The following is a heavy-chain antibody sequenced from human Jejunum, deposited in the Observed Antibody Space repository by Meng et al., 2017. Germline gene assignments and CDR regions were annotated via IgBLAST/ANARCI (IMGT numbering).Heavy chain of an antibody. CDR2: IYHSGST. V-gene: IGHV4-4*02. D-gene: IGHD5-18*01. Sequence: QWQLQQPGPGLVTPSETLSLTCAVSGGSISSVYWWTWVRQSPGKGLEWIGEIYHSGSTNYNPSLKSRVTISVDKSKNQFSLKLTSVTAADTAVYYCARGGYYSFDYWGQGTLVTVSS. CDR1: GGSISSVYW. CDR3: ARGGYYSFDY. J-gene: IGHJ4*02.